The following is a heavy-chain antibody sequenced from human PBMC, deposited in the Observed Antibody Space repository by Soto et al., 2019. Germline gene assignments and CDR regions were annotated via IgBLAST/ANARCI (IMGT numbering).Heavy chain of an antibody. CDR3: APPKDIAVVPAAMGVGRADYYGVDV. Sequence: QVQLVQSGAEVKKPGSSVKVSCKASGVTFSSYAISWVRQAPGQGLEWMGGIIPIVGTANYAQKFNGRDTITADEHRRTAYTELTTLRPEDTTVYYCAPPKDIAVVPAAMGVGRADYYGVDVWGQGTMVTVSS. J-gene: IGHJ6*02. V-gene: IGHV1-69*12. CDR2: IIPIVGTA. D-gene: IGHD2-2*01. CDR1: GVTFSSYA.